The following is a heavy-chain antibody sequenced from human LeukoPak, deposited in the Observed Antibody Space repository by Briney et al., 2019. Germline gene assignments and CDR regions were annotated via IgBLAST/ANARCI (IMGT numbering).Heavy chain of an antibody. J-gene: IGHJ3*02. CDR3: TQAGDYGGVYGDAFDI. V-gene: IGHV4-39*07. CDR2: IYHSGST. Sequence: PSETLSLTCTVSGGSISSSSYYWGWIRQPPGKGLEWIGEIYHSGSTNYNPSLKSRVTISVDKSKNQFSLKLSSVTAADTAVYYCTQAGDYGGVYGDAFDIWGQGTMVTVSS. CDR1: GGSISSSSYY. D-gene: IGHD4-23*01.